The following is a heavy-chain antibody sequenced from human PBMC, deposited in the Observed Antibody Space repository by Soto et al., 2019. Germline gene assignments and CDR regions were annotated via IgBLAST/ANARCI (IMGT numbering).Heavy chain of an antibody. J-gene: IGHJ4*02. Sequence: GGSLTLSCAASGFTFGNYWMTWVRQTPGKGLVWVSRISDYGRINYADSVKDRFIISRDDARSELYLQLNGLRVEDTVTYYCSRGRLESFDHWGQGALVTVSS. CDR1: GFTFGNYW. CDR3: SRGRLESFDH. CDR2: ISDYGRI. V-gene: IGHV3-74*01.